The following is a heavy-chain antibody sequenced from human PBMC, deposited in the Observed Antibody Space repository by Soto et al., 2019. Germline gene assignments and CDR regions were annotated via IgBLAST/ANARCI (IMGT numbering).Heavy chain of an antibody. CDR2: IYYSGST. V-gene: IGHV4-39*01. Sequence: PSETLSLTCTVSGGSISSSSYYWGWIRQPPGKGLEWIGSIYYSGSTYYNPSLKSRVTISVDTSKNQFSLKLSSVTAADTALYYGGSRARTPSNFAYWGKETLVPVSS. CDR3: GSRARTPSNFAY. CDR1: GGSISSSSYY. J-gene: IGHJ4*02.